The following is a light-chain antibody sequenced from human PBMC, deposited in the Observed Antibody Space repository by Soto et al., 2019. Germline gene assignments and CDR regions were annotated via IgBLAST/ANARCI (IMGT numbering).Light chain of an antibody. J-gene: IGKJ3*01. CDR2: AAS. CDR1: QGISSY. V-gene: IGKV1-9*01. CDR3: QQLNSYPPFT. Sequence: QLTQSPSSLSASVGDRVTITCRASQGISSYLAWYQQKPGKAPKLLIYAASTLQSGVPSRFSGSGSGTDLTLTISSLQPEDFATYYCQQLNSYPPFTFGPGTKVDIK.